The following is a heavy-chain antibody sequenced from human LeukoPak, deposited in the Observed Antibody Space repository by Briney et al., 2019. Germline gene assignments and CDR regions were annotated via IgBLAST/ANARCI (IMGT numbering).Heavy chain of an antibody. Sequence: SETLSLTCAVYGAPFSGYYRSWIRQPPGKGLEWIGEINHRGSTQYNPSLNSRVSISVDTSKNQFSLGLTSVTAADTAVYYCAGGPTSTSSLDVWGRGTTVTVSS. CDR2: INHRGST. J-gene: IGHJ6*04. CDR3: AGGPTSTSSLDV. D-gene: IGHD2-2*01. V-gene: IGHV4-34*01. CDR1: GAPFSGYY.